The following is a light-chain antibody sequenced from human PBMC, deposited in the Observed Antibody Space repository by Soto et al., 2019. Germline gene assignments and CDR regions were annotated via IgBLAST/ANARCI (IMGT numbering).Light chain of an antibody. Sequence: DIQMTQSPSTLSGSVGDGVTITCRASQTISSWLAWYQQKPGKAPKLLIYDASSLESGVPSRFSGSGSGTEFTLTISSLQPDDFATYYCQQYNSYPLTFGGGTKVDIK. J-gene: IGKJ4*01. CDR2: DAS. CDR3: QQYNSYPLT. CDR1: QTISSW. V-gene: IGKV1-5*01.